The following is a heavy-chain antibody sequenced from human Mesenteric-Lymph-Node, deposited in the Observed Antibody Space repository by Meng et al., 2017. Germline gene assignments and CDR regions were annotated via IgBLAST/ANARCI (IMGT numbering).Heavy chain of an antibody. V-gene: IGHV3-21*01. D-gene: IGHD4-23*01. CDR3: ARGATVVTPYDAFDI. CDR1: GFIYSSFA. CDR2: ISSSSSYI. Sequence: GGSLRLSCAASGFIYSSFALTWVRQAPGKGLEWVSSISSSSSYIYYADSVKGRFTISRDNAKNSLYLQMNSLRAEDTAVYYCARGATVVTPYDAFDIWGQGTMVTVSS. J-gene: IGHJ3*02.